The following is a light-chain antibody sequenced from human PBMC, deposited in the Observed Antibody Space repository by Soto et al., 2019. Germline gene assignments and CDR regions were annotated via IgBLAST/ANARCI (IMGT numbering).Light chain of an antibody. V-gene: IGKV3-11*01. J-gene: IGKJ1*01. Sequence: VLTRSPAILSLSPGERATLSCRASQSLAGQLAWYQQKPGQAPRLFIYDASKRAPGVPGRFSGSGSGTDYSLTISSLEPDDFAVYYCQQRSSWPTFGQGTRVEIK. CDR1: QSLAGQ. CDR3: QQRSSWPT. CDR2: DAS.